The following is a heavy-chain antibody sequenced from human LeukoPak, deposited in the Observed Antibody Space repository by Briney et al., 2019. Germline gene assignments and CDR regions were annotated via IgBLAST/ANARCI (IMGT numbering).Heavy chain of an antibody. CDR3: ARYDVGWYYFDY. CDR2: IYYSGST. D-gene: IGHD6-19*01. V-gene: IGHV4-38-2*02. Sequence: SETLSLTCNVSGYPISSGYFWGWIRQPPGKGLEWIGSIYYSGSTYYNPSLKSRVTISVDTSKNQFSLKLSSVTAADTAVYYCARYDVGWYYFDYWGQGTLVTVSS. J-gene: IGHJ4*02. CDR1: GYPISSGYF.